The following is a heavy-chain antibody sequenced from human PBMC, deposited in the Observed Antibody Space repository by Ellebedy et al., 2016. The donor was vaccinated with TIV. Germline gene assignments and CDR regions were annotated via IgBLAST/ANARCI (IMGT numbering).Heavy chain of an antibody. Sequence: GESLKISCKGSGYSFTDYWIGWVRHMSGKGLEWMGIIYPGDSDTRYSPSFQGQVTISVDKSMSTAYLQWGSLKASDTAMYYCATSAFYSRWYYFDYWGQGTLVTVSS. CDR3: ATSAFYSRWYYFDY. CDR1: GYSFTDYW. J-gene: IGHJ4*02. D-gene: IGHD6-13*01. V-gene: IGHV5-51*01. CDR2: IYPGDSDT.